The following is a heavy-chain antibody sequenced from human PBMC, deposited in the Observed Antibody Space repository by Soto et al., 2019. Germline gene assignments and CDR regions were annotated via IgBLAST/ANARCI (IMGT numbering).Heavy chain of an antibody. Sequence: QVQLVQSGAEVKKPGTSVKVSCTASGYTFSSHGISWVRQAPGQGLQWIGWVSGDNGNTNYAQSLQGRVTMNIETSANKGDMELRSLRSDDTSVYYCARELGYCRIGTCQREWFDPCGQGTLVIVSS. CDR3: ARELGYCRIGTCQREWFDP. D-gene: IGHD2-2*01. CDR2: VSGDNGNT. CDR1: GYTFSSHG. J-gene: IGHJ5*02. V-gene: IGHV1-18*01.